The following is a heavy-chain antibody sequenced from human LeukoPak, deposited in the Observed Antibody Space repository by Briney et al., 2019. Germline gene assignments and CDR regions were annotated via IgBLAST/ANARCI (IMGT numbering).Heavy chain of an antibody. CDR3: ARADMTTVTTSSKRRYYYYYMDV. V-gene: IGHV4-4*07. Sequence: SETLSLTCTVSGGSISSYYWSWIRQPAGKGLEWIGRIYTSGSTNYNPSLKSRVTMSVDTSKNQFSLKLSSVTAADTAVYYCARADMTTVTTSSKRRYYYYYMDVWGKGTTVTVSS. J-gene: IGHJ6*03. CDR2: IYTSGST. CDR1: GGSISSYY. D-gene: IGHD4-17*01.